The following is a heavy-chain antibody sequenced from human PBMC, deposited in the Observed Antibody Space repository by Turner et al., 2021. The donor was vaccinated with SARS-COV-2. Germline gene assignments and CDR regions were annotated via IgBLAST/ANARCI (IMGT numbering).Heavy chain of an antibody. CDR2: IKSLPDGTTT. D-gene: IGHD3-9*01. J-gene: IGHJ3*02. V-gene: IGHV3-15*01. CDR3: CTDLSDDIPHDALDI. CDR1: GVTFSDAW. Sequence: VRLVQAAGGLAQHGGAVSTSCAASGVTFSDAWMDWARQAPGKGLVWVGRIKSLPDGTTTVYAATVQGRFSVSRDDSKNMVHLQMSSLTTEEAAVYYCCTDLSDDIPHDALDIWGQGTVVTVSS.